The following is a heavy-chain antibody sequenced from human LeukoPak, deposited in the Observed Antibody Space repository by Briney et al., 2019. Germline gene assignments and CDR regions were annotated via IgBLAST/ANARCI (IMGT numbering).Heavy chain of an antibody. CDR2: INHSGST. CDR3: ARGSRTDWIQLWLRPVAFDI. CDR1: GGSFSGYY. J-gene: IGHJ3*02. Sequence: SETLSLTCAVYGGSFSGYYWSWIRQPPGKGLEWIGEINHSGSTNYNPSLKSRVTISVDTSKNQFSLKLSSVTAADTAVYYCARGSRTDWIQLWLRPVAFDIWGQGTMVTVSS. D-gene: IGHD5-18*01. V-gene: IGHV4-34*01.